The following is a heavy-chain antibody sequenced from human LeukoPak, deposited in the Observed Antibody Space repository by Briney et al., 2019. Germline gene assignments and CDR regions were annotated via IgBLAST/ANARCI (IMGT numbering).Heavy chain of an antibody. D-gene: IGHD6-13*01. Sequence: GGSLRLSRAASGFTFSSYSMNWVRQAPGKGREGGLSISSSSSYIYYADSVKGRFTISRDNAKNSLYLQMNSLRAEDTAVYYCARDRGSSSKGGRPFDYWGQGTLVTVSS. J-gene: IGHJ4*02. CDR3: ARDRGSSSKGGRPFDY. CDR1: GFTFSSYS. V-gene: IGHV3-21*01. CDR2: ISSSSSYI.